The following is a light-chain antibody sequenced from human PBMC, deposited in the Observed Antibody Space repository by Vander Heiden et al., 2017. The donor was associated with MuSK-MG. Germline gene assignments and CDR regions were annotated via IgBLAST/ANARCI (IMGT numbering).Light chain of an antibody. CDR1: ESVSSN. CDR3: QQYNNWPPWT. V-gene: IGKV3-15*01. Sequence: EIVMTQSPATLAVSPGESATLSCRASESVSSNLAWYQQRPGQGPRLLIFDASTRATGVPARFSGSGSGTEFTLTISSLQSEDFAVYYCQQYNNWPPWTFGPGTKVEIK. J-gene: IGKJ1*01. CDR2: DAS.